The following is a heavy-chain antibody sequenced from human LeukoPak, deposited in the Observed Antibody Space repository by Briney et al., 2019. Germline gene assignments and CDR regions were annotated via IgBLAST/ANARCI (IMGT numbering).Heavy chain of an antibody. D-gene: IGHD3-22*01. CDR2: IVPIINTT. J-gene: IGHJ4*02. Sequence: SVKVSCKASGVTSGSYAVSWVRQAPGQGLEWMGRIVPIINTTNYAQKFRGRLTITADKSTGTAYMELSSLRSEDTAIYYCASLRELVTIIVVAVWGQGTLVTVSS. CDR3: ASLRELVTIIVVAV. CDR1: GVTSGSYA. V-gene: IGHV1-69*04.